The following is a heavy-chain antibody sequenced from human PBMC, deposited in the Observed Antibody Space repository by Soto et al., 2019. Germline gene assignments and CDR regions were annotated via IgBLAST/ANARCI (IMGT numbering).Heavy chain of an antibody. V-gene: IGHV4-59*01. CDR1: GGSISSYY. Sequence: QVQLQESGPGLVKPSETLSLTCTVSGGSISSYYWSWIRQPPGQGLEWIGYIYNSGRTIYNPSLKRRVTILVDTSKNQFSLRLSSVTAADTGGYYCAREKTIEVAGTTFHYRGQGTLGTVSS. D-gene: IGHD6-19*01. J-gene: IGHJ4*02. CDR2: IYNSGRT. CDR3: AREKTIEVAGTTFHY.